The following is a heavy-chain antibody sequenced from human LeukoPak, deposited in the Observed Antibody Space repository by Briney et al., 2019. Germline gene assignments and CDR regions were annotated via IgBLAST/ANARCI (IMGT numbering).Heavy chain of an antibody. V-gene: IGHV3-30*03. CDR3: ARVSYSGSYYYYYYMDV. D-gene: IGHD1-26*01. Sequence: PGGSLRLSCAASGFTFSDSYMSWIRQAPGKGLEWVAVISDDGSNKYYAESVGGQFTISRDNSKNTLYLQMNSLRAEDTAVYYCARVSYSGSYYYYYYMDVWGKGTTVTVSS. CDR2: ISDDGSNK. CDR1: GFTFSDSY. J-gene: IGHJ6*03.